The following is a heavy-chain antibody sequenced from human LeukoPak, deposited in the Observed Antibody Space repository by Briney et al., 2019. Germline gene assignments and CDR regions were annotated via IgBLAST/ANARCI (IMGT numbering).Heavy chain of an antibody. CDR1: GDSISSSNYY. V-gene: IGHV4-39*07. D-gene: IGHD3-3*01. CDR2: IYHSGST. Sequence: PSETLSLTCTVSGDSISSSNYYWAWIRQPPGKGLEWIGSIYHSGSTNYNPSLKSRVTISVDKSKNQFSLKLSSVTAADTAVYYCARYEWSEGYYYYGMDVWGQGTTVTVSS. CDR3: ARYEWSEGYYYYGMDV. J-gene: IGHJ6*02.